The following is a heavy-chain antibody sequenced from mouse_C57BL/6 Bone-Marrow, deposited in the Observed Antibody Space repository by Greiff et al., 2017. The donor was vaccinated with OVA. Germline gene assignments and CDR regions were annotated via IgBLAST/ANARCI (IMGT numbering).Heavy chain of an antibody. CDR3: SSYVGSAY. V-gene: IGHV1-81*01. D-gene: IGHD1-1*01. Sequence: QVQLQQSGAELARPGASVKLSCKASGYTFTRYGISWVKQRTGQGLEWIGDIYPGSGSTNYNEKFKSKATLTVDTSSSTAYMQLSSLTAEDSAVYYCSSYVGSAYWGQGTLVTVSA. CDR1: GYTFTRYG. J-gene: IGHJ3*01. CDR2: IYPGSGST.